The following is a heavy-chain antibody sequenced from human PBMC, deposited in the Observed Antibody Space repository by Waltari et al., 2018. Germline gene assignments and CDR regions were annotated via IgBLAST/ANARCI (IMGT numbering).Heavy chain of an antibody. Sequence: QVQLQESGPGLVKPSETLSLTCAVSGYSITSGWYWGYIRQPPGKGLEWIGSIYHSGSTYYNPSLKGRVSMSVDTSKNQFSLKLTSLTAADTAVYYCATMSPAVDYWGQGTLVTVSS. CDR2: IYHSGST. V-gene: IGHV4-38-2*01. CDR1: GYSITSGWY. J-gene: IGHJ4*02. CDR3: ATMSPAVDY.